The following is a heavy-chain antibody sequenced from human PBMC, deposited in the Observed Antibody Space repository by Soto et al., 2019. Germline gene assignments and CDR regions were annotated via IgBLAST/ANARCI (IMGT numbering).Heavy chain of an antibody. CDR3: ARDSGAKLSSS. CDR1: GGTFSSYR. V-gene: IGHV1-69*13. CDR2: IVPIYRTA. Sequence: ASVQVSCKASGGTFSSYRINWVRQVPGQGLEWVGGIVPIYRTADYAQKFQGRVTITADESARTAYLEVRSLKSQDTGVYYCARDSGAKLSSSWGQGTLVTVSS. D-gene: IGHD6-13*01. J-gene: IGHJ4*02.